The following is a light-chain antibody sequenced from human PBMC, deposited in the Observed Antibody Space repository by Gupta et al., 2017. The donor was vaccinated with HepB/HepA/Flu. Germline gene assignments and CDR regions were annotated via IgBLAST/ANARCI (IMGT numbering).Light chain of an antibody. V-gene: IGLV1-51*01. CDR2: DNN. CDR3: GTWDSSRSAVV. CDR1: SSNIGNNY. J-gene: IGLJ2*01. Sequence: SVLTQPPSVSAAPGQKVTISCSGSSSNIGNNYVSWYQQLTGTAPKLLIYDNNKRPSGIPDRYSGSKSDTSATVGMTGRQTGDEADYYCGTWDSSRSAVVFGGGTKLTVL.